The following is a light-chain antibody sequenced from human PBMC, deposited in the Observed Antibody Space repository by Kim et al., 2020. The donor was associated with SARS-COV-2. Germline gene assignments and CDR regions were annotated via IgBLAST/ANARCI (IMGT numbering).Light chain of an antibody. V-gene: IGLV3-21*04. CDR1: NIGSKN. Sequence: APGRTARITCGGNNIGSKNVYWYQQRPGQAPVLVIYYDSDRPSGIPERFSGSNSGNTATLTISRVEAGDEADYYCQVWDRSSDQYVFGTGTKVTVL. J-gene: IGLJ1*01. CDR3: QVWDRSSDQYV. CDR2: YDS.